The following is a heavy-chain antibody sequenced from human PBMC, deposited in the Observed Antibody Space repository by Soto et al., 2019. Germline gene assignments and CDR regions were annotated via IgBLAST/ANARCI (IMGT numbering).Heavy chain of an antibody. CDR1: VYPFTGYY. D-gene: IGHD6-19*01. J-gene: IGHJ5*02. V-gene: IGHV1-46*01. CDR3: AREAAVAGTAFDH. CDR2: INVSDGST. Sequence: VASVNLPCTGVVYPFTGYYLHCVRQTPGQGPEWMGRINVSDGSTRYAQNFQGRVTMTRDTSTTTVYMELSPLRSDDTAVYYCAREAAVAGTAFDHWGQGTLVTVSS.